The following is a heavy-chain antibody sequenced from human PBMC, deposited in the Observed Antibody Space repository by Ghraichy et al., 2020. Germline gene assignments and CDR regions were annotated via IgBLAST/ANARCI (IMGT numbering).Heavy chain of an antibody. CDR3: ARGSKVVRFYYYDGMDV. J-gene: IGHJ6*02. CDR1: GFTLSSSS. CDR2: ITGSGRYI. D-gene: IGHD4-23*01. V-gene: IGHV3-48*02. Sequence: GESLNISCVGSGFTLSSSSVNWVRQSPGKGLEWVSYITGSGRYISYADSVKGRFTISRDNAQNSLYLQMNSLRDEDTAVYYCARGSKVVRFYYYDGMDVWGQGTTVTVSS.